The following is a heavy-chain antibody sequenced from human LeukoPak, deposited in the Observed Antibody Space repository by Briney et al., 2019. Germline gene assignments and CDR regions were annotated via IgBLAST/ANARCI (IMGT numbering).Heavy chain of an antibody. J-gene: IGHJ4*02. CDR2: IWYDGSNR. CDR1: GFTFSSYG. V-gene: IGHV3-33*01. Sequence: GGSLRLSCAASGFTFSSYGMHWVRQAPGKGQGRVAVIWYDGSNRYYADSVKGRFTISRDNSKNTLSLQMNRLTAEDTAVYYFARELDFGYWGQGTLATVSS. CDR3: ARELDFGY. D-gene: IGHD6-6*01.